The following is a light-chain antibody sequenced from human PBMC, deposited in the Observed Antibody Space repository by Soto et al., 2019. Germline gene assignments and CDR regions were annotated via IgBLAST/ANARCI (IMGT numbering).Light chain of an antibody. J-gene: IGLJ1*01. CDR3: SSYTSSTTLV. V-gene: IGLV2-14*03. CDR1: RGDIGGYNY. CDR2: DVY. Sequence: QSALTQPASGSASPGQSITISCTGTRGDIGGYNYVSWYQQHPGKAPKLLFYDVYHRPSGVSNRFSASKSGNTASLTISGLQAEDEADYYCSSYTSSTTLVFGTGTKVTVL.